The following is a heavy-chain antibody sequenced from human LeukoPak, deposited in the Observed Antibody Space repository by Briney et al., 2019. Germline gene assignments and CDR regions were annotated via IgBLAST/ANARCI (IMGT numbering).Heavy chain of an antibody. J-gene: IGHJ3*02. V-gene: IGHV4-61*05. Sequence: SETLSLTCTVSGGSISSSSYYWGWIRRPPGKGLDWIGYIYYSGSTNYNPSLKSRVTISVDTSKNQFSLKLSSVTAADTAVYYCARISCTNGVCYRRNAFDIWGQGTMVTVSS. CDR3: ARISCTNGVCYRRNAFDI. D-gene: IGHD2-8*01. CDR1: GGSISSSSYY. CDR2: IYYSGST.